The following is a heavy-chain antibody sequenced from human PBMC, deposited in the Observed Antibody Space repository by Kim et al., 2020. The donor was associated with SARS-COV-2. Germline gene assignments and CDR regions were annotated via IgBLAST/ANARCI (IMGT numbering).Heavy chain of an antibody. CDR3: ARGNSGYPLSY. D-gene: IGHD3-22*01. Sequence: KYYADSVKGRFTISRDNSKNTLHLQMNSLRAEDTAVYYCARGNSGYPLSYWGQGTLVTVSS. CDR2: K. V-gene: IGHV3-33*01. J-gene: IGHJ4*02.